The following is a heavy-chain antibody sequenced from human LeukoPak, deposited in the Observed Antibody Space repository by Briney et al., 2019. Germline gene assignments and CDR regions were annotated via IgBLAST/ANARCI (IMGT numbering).Heavy chain of an antibody. CDR2: IYPGDSDT. D-gene: IGHD3-9*01. CDR1: GYSFTSYW. CDR3: ARGDYDILTGFGNFDY. J-gene: IGHJ4*02. Sequence: GESLEISCKGSGYSFTSYWIGWVRQMPGKGLEWMGIIYPGDSDTRYSPSFQGQVTISADKSISTAYLPWSSLKASDTAMYYCARGDYDILTGFGNFDYWGQGTLVTVSS. V-gene: IGHV5-51*01.